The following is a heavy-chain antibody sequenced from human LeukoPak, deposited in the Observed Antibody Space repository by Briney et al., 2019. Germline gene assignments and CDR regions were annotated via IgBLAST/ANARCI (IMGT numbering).Heavy chain of an antibody. Sequence: SGTLSLSCTVSGGSISGSSFYWGWVRQRPGKGLEWIGSIYYSGSTYYNPSLKSRVTISVDTSKKQFSLKLSSLTAADTGVYYCARVGGGRVATTYMDVWGKPTTVTVS. CDR3: ARVGGGRVATTYMDV. J-gene: IGHJ6*03. D-gene: IGHD4-23*01. CDR2: IYYSGST. CDR1: GGSISGSSFY. V-gene: IGHV4-39*07.